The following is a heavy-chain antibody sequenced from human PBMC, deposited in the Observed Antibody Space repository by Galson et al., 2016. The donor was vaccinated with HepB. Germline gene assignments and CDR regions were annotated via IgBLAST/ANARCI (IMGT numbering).Heavy chain of an antibody. Sequence: SLRLSCAASGFTFSDYYMNWIRQAPGKGLEWVSYISSSSSYTNYADSVKGRFTIPRDNAKNSLYLQMNSLRAEDTAVYYCARGNYNAGSPRPHWFDPWGQGTLVTVSS. CDR2: ISSSSSYT. D-gene: IGHD3-10*01. V-gene: IGHV3-11*05. CDR3: ARGNYNAGSPRPHWFDP. J-gene: IGHJ5*02. CDR1: GFTFSDYY.